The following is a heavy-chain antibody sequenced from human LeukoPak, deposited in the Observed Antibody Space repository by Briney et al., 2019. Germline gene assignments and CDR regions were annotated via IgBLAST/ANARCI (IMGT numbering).Heavy chain of an antibody. V-gene: IGHV4-34*01. CDR3: ARQGGQIVVVPAAITGFDP. Sequence: SETLSLSCAVYGGSFSGYYWSWIRQPPGKGLEWIGEINHSGSTNYNPSLKSRVTISVDTSKNQFSLKLSSVTAADTAVYYCARQGGQIVVVPAAITGFDPWGQGTLVTVSS. CDR2: INHSGST. J-gene: IGHJ5*02. CDR1: GGSFSGYY. D-gene: IGHD2-2*02.